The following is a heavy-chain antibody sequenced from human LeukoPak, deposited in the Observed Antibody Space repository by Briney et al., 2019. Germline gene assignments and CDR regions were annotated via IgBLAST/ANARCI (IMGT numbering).Heavy chain of an antibody. J-gene: IGHJ4*02. CDR1: GGSISSGDYY. V-gene: IGHV4-30-4*08. Sequence: SQTLSLTCTVSGGSISSGDYYWSWIRQPPGKGLEWIGYIYYSGSTYYNPSLKSRVTISVDTSKNQFSLKLSSVTAADTAVYYCARAKPGDFWSGYPHNYYFDYWGQGTLVTVSS. CDR2: IYYSGST. D-gene: IGHD3-3*01. CDR3: ARAKPGDFWSGYPHNYYFDY.